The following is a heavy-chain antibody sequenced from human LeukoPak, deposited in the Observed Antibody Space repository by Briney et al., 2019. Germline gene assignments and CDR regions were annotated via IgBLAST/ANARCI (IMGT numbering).Heavy chain of an antibody. CDR2: IRYDGSTK. CDR3: AKVVSSSWGYFDY. J-gene: IGHJ4*02. Sequence: PGGSLRLSCAASGFTFSSYGMHWVRQAPGKGLEWVAFIRYDGSTKYYADSVKGRFTISRDNSKNTLYLQMNSLRPEDTAVYYCAKVVSSSWGYFDYWGQGTRSPFPQ. D-gene: IGHD6-13*01. CDR1: GFTFSSYG. V-gene: IGHV3-30*02.